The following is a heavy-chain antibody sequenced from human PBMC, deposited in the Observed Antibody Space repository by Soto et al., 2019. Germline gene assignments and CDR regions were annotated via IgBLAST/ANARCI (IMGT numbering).Heavy chain of an antibody. CDR3: ARDYYGSGSYTPLDY. D-gene: IGHD3-10*01. Sequence: QVQLVESGGGVVQPGRSLRLSCAASGFTFSSYGMHWVRQAPGKGLEWVAVIWYDGSNKYYADSVKGRFTISRDNSKNTLYLQMNSLRAEDTAVYYCARDYYGSGSYTPLDYCGQGTLVTVSS. J-gene: IGHJ4*02. V-gene: IGHV3-33*01. CDR2: IWYDGSNK. CDR1: GFTFSSYG.